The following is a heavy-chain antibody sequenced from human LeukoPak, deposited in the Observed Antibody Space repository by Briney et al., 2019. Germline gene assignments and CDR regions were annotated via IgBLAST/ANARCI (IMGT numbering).Heavy chain of an antibody. CDR3: AIHIVVVPAAKKKNWFDP. CDR2: INHSGST. Sequence: SETLSLTCAVYGGSFSGYYWSWIRHPPGKGLEWIGEINHSGSTNYNPSLKSRVTISVDTSKNQLSLKLSSVTAADTSVYYCAIHIVVVPAAKKKNWFDPWGQGTLVTASS. J-gene: IGHJ5*02. V-gene: IGHV4-34*01. D-gene: IGHD2-2*01. CDR1: GGSFSGYY.